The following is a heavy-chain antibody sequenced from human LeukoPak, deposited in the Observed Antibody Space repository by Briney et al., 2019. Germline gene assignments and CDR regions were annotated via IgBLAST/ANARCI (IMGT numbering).Heavy chain of an antibody. CDR3: ARHDLVVTATILDY. Sequence: SETLSLTYTVSGGSISSSSYYWDWIRQPPGKGLEWIGSIYYSGSTYYNPSLKSRVTISVDTSKNQFSLKLSSVTAADTAVYYCARHDLVVTATILDYWGQGTLVTVSS. CDR2: IYYSGST. J-gene: IGHJ4*02. D-gene: IGHD2-21*02. V-gene: IGHV4-39*01. CDR1: GGSISSSSYY.